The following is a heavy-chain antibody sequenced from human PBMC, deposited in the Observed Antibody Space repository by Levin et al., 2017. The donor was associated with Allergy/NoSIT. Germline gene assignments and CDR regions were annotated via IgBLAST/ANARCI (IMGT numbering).Heavy chain of an antibody. J-gene: IGHJ6*02. V-gene: IGHV3-30*18. Sequence: GGSLRLSCAASGFTFSSYGMHWVRQAPGKGLEWVAVISYDGSNKYYADSVKGRFTISRDNSKNTLYLQMNSLRAEDTAVYYCAKVQQLVPNYYYYGMDVWGQGTTVTVSS. CDR3: AKVQQLVPNYYYYGMDV. CDR2: ISYDGSNK. D-gene: IGHD6-13*01. CDR1: GFTFSSYG.